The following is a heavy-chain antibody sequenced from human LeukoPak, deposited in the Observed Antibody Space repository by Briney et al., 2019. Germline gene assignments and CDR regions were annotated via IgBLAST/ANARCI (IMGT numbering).Heavy chain of an antibody. D-gene: IGHD1-1*01. Sequence: GGSLRLSCAASGFTFGIHGMHWVRQAPGKGLEWLALIWHDGSNEYYEDSVKGRFTISRDNSKNTVYLQMDSLRAEDTAVYYCARNNWNSRTQRWFYFDYWGQGTLVTVSS. CDR3: ARNNWNSRTQRWFYFDY. J-gene: IGHJ4*02. V-gene: IGHV3-33*01. CDR1: GFTFGIHG. CDR2: IWHDGSNE.